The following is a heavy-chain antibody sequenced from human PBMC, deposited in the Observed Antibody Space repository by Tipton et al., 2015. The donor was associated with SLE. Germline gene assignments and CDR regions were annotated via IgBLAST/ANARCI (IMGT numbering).Heavy chain of an antibody. CDR1: GYTFTGQY. D-gene: IGHD3-10*01. V-gene: IGHV1-18*01. CDR3: AREAVRGVVDWFDP. Sequence: QSGAEVKKPGASVKVSCKASGYTFTGQYVHWVRQAPGQGLEWMGWINSYNGDTRYAQKLQDRVTMTTDTSTTTAYMELRSLKSDDTAVYYCAREAVRGVVDWFDPWGQGTLVTVSS. J-gene: IGHJ5*01. CDR2: INSYNGDT.